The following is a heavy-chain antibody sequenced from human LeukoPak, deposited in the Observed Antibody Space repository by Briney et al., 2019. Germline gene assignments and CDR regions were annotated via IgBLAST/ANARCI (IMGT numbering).Heavy chain of an antibody. V-gene: IGHV3-9*01. CDR3: ARDGGDCSGDSCYVDY. Sequence: GGSLRLSCAASGFTFDDYAMHWVRQAPGKGLEWVSGISWNSGNIGYADSVKGRFTISRDNAKNSLYLQMNSLRAEDTALYYCARDGGDCSGDSCYVDYWGQGTLVTVS. D-gene: IGHD2-15*01. J-gene: IGHJ4*02. CDR2: ISWNSGNI. CDR1: GFTFDDYA.